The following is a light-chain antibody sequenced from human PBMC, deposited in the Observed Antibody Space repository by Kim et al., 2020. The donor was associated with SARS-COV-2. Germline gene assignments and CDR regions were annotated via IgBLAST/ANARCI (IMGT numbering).Light chain of an antibody. J-gene: IGKJ1*01. CDR1: QSVSSSY. CDR3: QQDYNLRT. Sequence: PGERVTLSCRASQSVSSSYLTWYQQKPGQAPMLLIDGASTRATGIPARFSGSGSGTDFTLTISSLQPEDFAVYYCQQDYNLRTFGQGTKVDIK. V-gene: IGKV3D-7*01. CDR2: GAS.